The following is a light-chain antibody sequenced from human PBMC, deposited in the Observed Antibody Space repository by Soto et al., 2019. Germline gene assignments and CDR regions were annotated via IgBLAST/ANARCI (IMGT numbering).Light chain of an antibody. V-gene: IGKV3-20*01. J-gene: IGKJ1*01. Sequence: TQSPSTLSASLGDRATLSCRASQSVSSNYLGWYQQKPGQAPRLLTYGASSRATGIPDRFSGSGSGTDFTLTISRLEPEDFAVYYCQQYGTSVWTFGQGTKVEIK. CDR3: QQYGTSVWT. CDR1: QSVSSNY. CDR2: GAS.